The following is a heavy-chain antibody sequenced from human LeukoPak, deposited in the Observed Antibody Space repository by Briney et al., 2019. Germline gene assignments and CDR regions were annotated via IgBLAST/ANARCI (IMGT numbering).Heavy chain of an antibody. Sequence: ASVKVSCKVSGYTLTELSMHWVRQAPGKGLEWMGGFDPEDGETIYAQKFQGRVTMTEDTSTDTAYMELSSLRSKDTAVYYCATLTTVTPYYFDYWGQGTLVTVSS. J-gene: IGHJ4*02. CDR3: ATLTTVTPYYFDY. CDR2: FDPEDGET. V-gene: IGHV1-24*01. CDR1: GYTLTELS. D-gene: IGHD4-11*01.